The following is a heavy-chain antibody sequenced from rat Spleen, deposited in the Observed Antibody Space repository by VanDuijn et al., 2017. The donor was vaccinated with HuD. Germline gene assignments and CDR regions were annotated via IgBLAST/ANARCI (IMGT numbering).Heavy chain of an antibody. V-gene: IGHV3-1*01. CDR1: GYSITSNY. CDR2: INYSGST. J-gene: IGHJ2*01. CDR3: ARYRNSMGLFDY. Sequence: EVQLQESGPGLVKPSQSLSLTCSVTGYSITSNYWAWIRKFPGNKLEWMGYINYSGSTGYNPSLKSRISITRDTSKNHFFLQLNSVTTEDTATYYCARYRNSMGLFDYWGQGLMITVSS. D-gene: IGHD1-7*01.